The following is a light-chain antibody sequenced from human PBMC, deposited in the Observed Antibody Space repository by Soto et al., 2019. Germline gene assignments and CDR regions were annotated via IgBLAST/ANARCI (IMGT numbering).Light chain of an antibody. CDR3: QQYNNCPVT. V-gene: IGKV3-15*01. J-gene: IGKJ4*01. CDR2: GAS. Sequence: EIVMTQSPATLSVSPGERATLSCRASQSVSSNLAWYQQKPGQAPRLLIYGASTRATGIPARFSGSGSGTEFTLTISSLQSEDFAVYYCQQYNNCPVTFGGG. CDR1: QSVSSN.